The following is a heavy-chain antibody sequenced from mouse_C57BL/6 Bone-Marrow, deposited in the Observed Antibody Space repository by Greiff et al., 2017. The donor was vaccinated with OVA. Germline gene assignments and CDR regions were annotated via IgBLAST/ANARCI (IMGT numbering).Heavy chain of an antibody. D-gene: IGHD2-5*01. J-gene: IGHJ4*01. V-gene: IGHV7-1*01. Sequence: EVMLVESGGGLVQSGRSLRLSCATSGFTFSDFYMEWVRQAPGKGLEWIAASRNKANDYTTEYSASVKGRFIVSRDTSQSILYLQMNALRAEDTAIYYCERDARDYSKGRAKDYWDQVTSVTGSS. CDR2: SRNKANDYTT. CDR1: GFTFSDFY. CDR3: ERDARDYSKGRAKDY.